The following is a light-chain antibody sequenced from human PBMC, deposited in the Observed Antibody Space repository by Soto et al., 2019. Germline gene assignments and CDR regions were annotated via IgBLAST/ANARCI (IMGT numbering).Light chain of an antibody. CDR2: RAS. CDR3: QQYNKWPPM. V-gene: IGKV3D-15*01. CDR1: ESVXSN. Sequence: EVVLTQSAASLSVSPGERATLSCRASESVXSNLAWYQHKPDQAPRLIIYRASTRDTGIQARFSGSVSGTEFALTISSLQCQDLPVYYCQQYNKWPPMFGQGTKVDI. J-gene: IGKJ1*01.